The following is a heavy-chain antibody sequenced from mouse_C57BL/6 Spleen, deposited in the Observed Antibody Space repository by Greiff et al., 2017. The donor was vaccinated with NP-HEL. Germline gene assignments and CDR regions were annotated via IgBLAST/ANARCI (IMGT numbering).Heavy chain of an antibody. J-gene: IGHJ2*01. CDR1: GYTFTSYW. V-gene: IGHV1-50*01. CDR2: IDPSDSYT. Sequence: QVQLQQPGAELVKPGASVKLSCKASGYTFTSYWMQWVKQRPGQGLEWIGEIDPSDSYTNYNQKFKGKATLTVDTSSSTAYTQLSSLTSEDSAVYYCARSGTGVDYWGQGTTLTVAS. CDR3: ARSGTGVDY. D-gene: IGHD4-1*01.